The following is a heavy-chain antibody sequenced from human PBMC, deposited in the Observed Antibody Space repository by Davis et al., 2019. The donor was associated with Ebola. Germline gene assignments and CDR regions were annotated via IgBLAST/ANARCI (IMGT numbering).Heavy chain of an antibody. D-gene: IGHD3-9*01. Sequence: SGPTLVKPTQTLTLTCTFSVFSLSTSGMCVSWIRQPPGKAVEWLARIDWDDDKYYSTSLKTRLTISKDTSKNQVVLTMTNMDPVDTATYYCARIGMTGTRAYFDYWGQGTLVTVSS. J-gene: IGHJ4*02. CDR1: VFSLSTSGMC. CDR3: ARIGMTGTRAYFDY. CDR2: IDWDDDK. V-gene: IGHV2-70*11.